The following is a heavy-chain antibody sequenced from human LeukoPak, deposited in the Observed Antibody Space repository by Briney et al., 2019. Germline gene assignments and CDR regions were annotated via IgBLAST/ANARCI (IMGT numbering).Heavy chain of an antibody. Sequence: SQTLSLTCTVSGGSISSGGYSWSWTRQPPGKGLEWIGYMYHSGTTHYNPSLKSRVTISVGTSKNQFSLKLTSLTAADTAVYYCARVRRYTGRSDVFDIWGQGTMVTVSS. CDR1: GGSISSGGYS. D-gene: IGHD1-26*01. V-gene: IGHV4-30-2*01. CDR2: MYHSGTT. CDR3: ARVRRYTGRSDVFDI. J-gene: IGHJ3*02.